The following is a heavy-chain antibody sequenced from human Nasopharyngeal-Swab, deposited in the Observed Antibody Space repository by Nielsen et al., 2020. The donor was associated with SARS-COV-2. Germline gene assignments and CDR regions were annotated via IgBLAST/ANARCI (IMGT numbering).Heavy chain of an antibody. CDR2: ISGSSGII. J-gene: IGHJ4*02. CDR1: GFTFSNYS. Sequence: GGSLRLSCAASGFTFSNYSMNWVRQAPGKGLEWISYISGSSGIIYYADSVKGRFTISRDNAKNSLYLQMNSLRAEDTAVYYCARDYCSSTSCYDYWGQGTLVTVSS. CDR3: ARDYCSSTSCYDY. D-gene: IGHD2-2*01. V-gene: IGHV3-48*04.